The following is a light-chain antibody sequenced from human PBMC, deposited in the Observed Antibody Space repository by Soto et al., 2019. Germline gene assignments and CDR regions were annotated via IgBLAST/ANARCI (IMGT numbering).Light chain of an antibody. J-gene: IGKJ5*01. CDR3: QQRNVWPPIT. V-gene: IGKV3-11*01. Sequence: EVVLTQSPATLSLSPVERATLSCMASQSIRTSLSWYQQKPCQAPRLVIFDASNRANGVPARFCGSGSGTDFTLTINSLEPEDFAVYYCQQRNVWPPITFGQGTQLEIK. CDR1: QSIRTS. CDR2: DAS.